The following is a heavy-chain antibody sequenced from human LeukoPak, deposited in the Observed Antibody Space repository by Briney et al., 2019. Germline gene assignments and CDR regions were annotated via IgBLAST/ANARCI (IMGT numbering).Heavy chain of an antibody. Sequence: SQTLSLTCTVSGGSISSGDYYWSWIRQPPGKGLEWIGYIYYSGSTYYNPSLKSRVTISVDTSKNQFSLKLSSVTAADTAVYYCARRTYNWNYGYGYWGQGTLVTVSS. CDR1: GGSISSGDYY. D-gene: IGHD1-7*01. CDR2: IYYSGST. CDR3: ARRTYNWNYGYGY. V-gene: IGHV4-30-4*01. J-gene: IGHJ4*02.